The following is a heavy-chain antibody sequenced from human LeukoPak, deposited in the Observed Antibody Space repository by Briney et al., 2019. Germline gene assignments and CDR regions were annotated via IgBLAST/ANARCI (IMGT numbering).Heavy chain of an antibody. CDR1: GYSISSGYY. CDR3: ARGPYLWFGELLY. CDR2: IYHSGST. Sequence: MTSETLSLTCAVSGYSISSGYYWGWIRQPPGQGLEWIGSIYHSGSTYYNPSLKSRVTISVDTSKNQFSLKLSSVTAADTAVYYCARGPYLWFGELLYWGQGTPVTVSS. D-gene: IGHD3-10*01. J-gene: IGHJ4*02. V-gene: IGHV4-38-2*01.